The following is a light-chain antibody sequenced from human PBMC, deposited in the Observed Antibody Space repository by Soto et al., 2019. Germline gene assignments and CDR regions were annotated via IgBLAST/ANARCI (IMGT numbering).Light chain of an antibody. V-gene: IGLV2-14*01. CDR3: TSYTGSSTLLL. Sequence: QSDLTQPASVSGSPGQSITISCTGTSSDVGGYNYVSWYQQHPGKAPKLMIYEVTNRPSGVSYRFSGSKSGNTASLTISGLQAEDEADYYCTSYTGSSTLLLFGGGTKLTVL. CDR1: SSDVGGYNY. CDR2: EVT. J-gene: IGLJ2*01.